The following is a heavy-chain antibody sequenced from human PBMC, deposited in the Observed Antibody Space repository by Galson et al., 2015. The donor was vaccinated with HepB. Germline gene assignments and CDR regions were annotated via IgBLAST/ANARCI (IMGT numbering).Heavy chain of an antibody. D-gene: IGHD1-7*01. CDR3: ARGELLYYYYGMDV. V-gene: IGHV4-61*02. CDR1: GGSISSGSYY. Sequence: TLSLTCTVSGGSISSGSYYWSWIRQPAGKGLEWIGRIYTSGSTNYNPSLKSRVTISVDTSKNQFSLKLSSVTAADTAVYYCARGELLYYYYGMDVWGQGTTVTVSS. J-gene: IGHJ6*02. CDR2: IYTSGST.